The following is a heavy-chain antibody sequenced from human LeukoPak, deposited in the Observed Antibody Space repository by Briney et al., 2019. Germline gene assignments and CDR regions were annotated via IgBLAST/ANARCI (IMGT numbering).Heavy chain of an antibody. D-gene: IGHD6-19*01. CDR3: ARVRYSSGWYLNWFDP. V-gene: IGHV4-59*01. J-gene: IGHJ5*02. Sequence: PSETLSLTCTVSGGSISSYYWSWIRQPPGKGLEWIGYIYYSGSTNYNPSLKSRVTISVDTSKNQFSLKLSSVTAADTAVYYCARVRYSSGWYLNWFDPWSQGTLVTVSS. CDR1: GGSISSYY. CDR2: IYYSGST.